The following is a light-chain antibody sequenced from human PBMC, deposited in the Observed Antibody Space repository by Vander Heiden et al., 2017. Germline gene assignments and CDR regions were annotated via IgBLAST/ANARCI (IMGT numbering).Light chain of an antibody. V-gene: IGLV2-14*03. CDR1: SSDVGGHDS. CDR3: SSYSGSSTCV. J-gene: IGLJ1*01. Sequence: QSALTQPASVSGSPGQSITISCSGTSSDVGGHDSVAWYQQHPGKAPKLLIYDVIHRLSGISNRFSGSKSGSTASLTISGLQAEDEGDYYCSSYSGSSTCVFGTGTKVT. CDR2: DVI.